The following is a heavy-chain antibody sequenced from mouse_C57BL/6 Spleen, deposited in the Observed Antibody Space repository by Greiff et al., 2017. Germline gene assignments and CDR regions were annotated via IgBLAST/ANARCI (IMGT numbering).Heavy chain of an antibody. CDR2: IYIGNGYT. CDR3: AAITTVVGGYFDV. D-gene: IGHD1-1*01. V-gene: IGHV1-58*01. J-gene: IGHJ1*03. Sequence: EVQLVESGAELVRPGSSVKMSCKTSGYTFTSYGINWVKQRPGQGLEWIGYIYIGNGYTEYNEKFKGKATLTSDTSSSTAYMQLSSLTSEDSAIYVCAAITTVVGGYFDVWGTGTTVTVSS. CDR1: GYTFTSYG.